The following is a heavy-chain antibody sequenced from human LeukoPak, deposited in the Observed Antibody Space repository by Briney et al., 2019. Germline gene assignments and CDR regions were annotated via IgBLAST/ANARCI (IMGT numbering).Heavy chain of an antibody. CDR2: ISGSGGST. Sequence: GGSLRLSCAASGFSVSSNYMSWVRQAPGKGLEWVSAISGSGGSTYYADSVKGRFTISRDNSKNTLYLQMNSLRAEDTAVYYCAKGTGYSSGWYYFDYWGQGTLVTVSS. CDR1: GFSVSSNY. V-gene: IGHV3-23*01. CDR3: AKGTGYSSGWYYFDY. J-gene: IGHJ4*02. D-gene: IGHD6-19*01.